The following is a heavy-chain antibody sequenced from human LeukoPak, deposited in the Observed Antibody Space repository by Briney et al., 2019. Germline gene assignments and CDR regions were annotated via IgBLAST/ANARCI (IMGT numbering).Heavy chain of an antibody. J-gene: IGHJ4*02. CDR2: IIPTFGTA. CDR1: GGTFSSYA. CDR3: ARVGCSGGSCWYYFDY. Sequence: SVKVSCKASGGTFSSYAISWVRQAPGQGLEWMGGIIPTFGTANYAQKFQGGVTITADESTSTAYMELSSLRSEDTAVYYCARVGCSGGSCWYYFDYWGQGTLVTVSS. D-gene: IGHD2-15*01. V-gene: IGHV1-69*13.